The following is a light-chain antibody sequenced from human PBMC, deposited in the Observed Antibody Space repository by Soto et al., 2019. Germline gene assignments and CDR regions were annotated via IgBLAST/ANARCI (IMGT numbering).Light chain of an antibody. CDR1: QSIRYW. J-gene: IGKJ1*01. CDR3: QQYTSYPWT. CDR2: EAS. V-gene: IGKV1-5*03. Sequence: IWMTQSPSLLSASTGDRVTISCRASQSIRYWLAWFQQKPGKAPRLLIYEASRLESGVPSRISGSGSGTEFTLTISSLQPDDFATYYCQQYTSYPWTFGQGTKVDIK.